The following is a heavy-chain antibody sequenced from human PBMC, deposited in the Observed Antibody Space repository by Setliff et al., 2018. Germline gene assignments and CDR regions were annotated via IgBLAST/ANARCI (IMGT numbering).Heavy chain of an antibody. Sequence: PSETLSLTCTVSSDSITSGSVYWSWIRQPAGKGLEWIGRIHASGSPDYNPSFKSQVTISRDTSTNQFSLKLGSVTAADTAVYYCARERYFDWFFEDWGHGTLVTVS. D-gene: IGHD3-9*01. CDR3: ARERYFDWFFED. CDR2: IHASGSP. V-gene: IGHV4-61*02. CDR1: SDSITSGSVY. J-gene: IGHJ4*01.